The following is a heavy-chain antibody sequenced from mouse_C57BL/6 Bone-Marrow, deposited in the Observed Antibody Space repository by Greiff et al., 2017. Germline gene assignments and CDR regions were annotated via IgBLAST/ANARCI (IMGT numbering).Heavy chain of an antibody. CDR1: GYTFTSYW. J-gene: IGHJ2*01. CDR2: IDPSDSYT. CDR3: AREGDYYFDY. Sequence: QVQLQQPGAELVMPGASVKLSCKASGYTFTSYWMHWVKQRPGQGLEWIGEIDPSDSYTKHNQKFKGKSTLTVDKSSSTAYMRLSSLTSEDSAVSYWAREGDYYFDYWGQGTTLTVSS. V-gene: IGHV1-69*01.